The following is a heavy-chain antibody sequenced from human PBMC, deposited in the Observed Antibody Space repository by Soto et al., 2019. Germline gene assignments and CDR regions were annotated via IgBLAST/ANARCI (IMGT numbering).Heavy chain of an antibody. CDR2: IYYSGST. D-gene: IGHD3-22*01. V-gene: IGHV4-59*01. Sequence: QVQLQESGPGLVKPSETLSLTCTVSGGSISSYYWSWIRQPPGKGLEWIGYIYYSGSTNYNPSLKSRVTISVDTSKNQFSLKLSSVTAADTAVYYCARDSGRMIVAAGPDAFDIWGQGTMVTVSS. CDR3: ARDSGRMIVAAGPDAFDI. CDR1: GGSISSYY. J-gene: IGHJ3*02.